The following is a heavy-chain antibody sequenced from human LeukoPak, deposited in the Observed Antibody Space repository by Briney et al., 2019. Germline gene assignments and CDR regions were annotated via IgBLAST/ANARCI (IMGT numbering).Heavy chain of an antibody. CDR1: GYTFTSYA. D-gene: IGHD5-12*01. J-gene: IGHJ4*02. CDR3: ARSNDYDYHFNY. CDR2: FIPILDTT. Sequence: SVKVSCKASGYTFTSYAMHWVRQAPGQRLEWMGGFIPILDTTNYAPNFQGRVTITTDESSTTAYMELSSLKWEDTALYYCARSNDYDYHFNYWGQGTLVTVSS. V-gene: IGHV1-69*05.